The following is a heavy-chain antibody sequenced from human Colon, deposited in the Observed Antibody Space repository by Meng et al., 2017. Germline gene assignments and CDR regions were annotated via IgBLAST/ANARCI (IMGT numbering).Heavy chain of an antibody. V-gene: IGHV3-33*01. CDR2: IWGDGSIQ. Sequence: GGSLRLSCVASGFSFSGYGMHWARQAPGKGLEWVAVIWGDGSIQKYADSVKGRFVISRDDSRKTLYLQMDSLRVEDTAVYYCATDSGGSPFDYWGQGSLVTVSS. CDR3: ATDSGGSPFDY. J-gene: IGHJ4*02. CDR1: GFSFSGYG. D-gene: IGHD2-15*01.